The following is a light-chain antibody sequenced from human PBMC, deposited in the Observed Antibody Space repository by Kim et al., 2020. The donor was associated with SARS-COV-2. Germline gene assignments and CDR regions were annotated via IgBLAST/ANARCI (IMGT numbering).Light chain of an antibody. Sequence: SLSPGEVATLSCRASQSVSSYLAWYQQRPGQAPRLLIYDASNRATGIPARFSGSGSGTDFTLTISSLEPEDFAVYYCQQHSKLITFGQGTRLEIK. CDR1: QSVSSY. CDR3: QQHSKLIT. J-gene: IGKJ5*01. V-gene: IGKV3-11*01. CDR2: DAS.